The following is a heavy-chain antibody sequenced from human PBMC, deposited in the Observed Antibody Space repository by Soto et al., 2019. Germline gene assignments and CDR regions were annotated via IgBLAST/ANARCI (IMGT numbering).Heavy chain of an antibody. CDR2: ISFDGTKK. V-gene: IGHV3-30-3*01. Sequence: GGSLRLSCAASGFTFSIYALHWVRQAPGKGLEWVAVISFDGTKKYYSDSVKGRFTISRDNLKNTLYLQMNNLRVEDAALYFCAREDDYGYRYINYGLDVWGQGTTVTVSS. D-gene: IGHD4-17*01. CDR3: AREDDYGYRYINYGLDV. CDR1: GFTFSIYA. J-gene: IGHJ6*02.